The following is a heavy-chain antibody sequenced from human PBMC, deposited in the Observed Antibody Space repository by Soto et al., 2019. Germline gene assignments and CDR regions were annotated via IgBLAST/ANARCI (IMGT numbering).Heavy chain of an antibody. V-gene: IGHV1-69*13. CDR2: IIPIFGTA. Sequence: SVKVSCKASGGTFSSYAISWVRQAPGQGLEWMGGIIPIFGTANYAQKFQGRVTITADESTSTAYMELSSLRSEDTPVYYCAGGYSYVQFDYWCQGTLVTVSS. CDR1: GGTFSSYA. J-gene: IGHJ4*02. D-gene: IGHD5-18*01. CDR3: AGGYSYVQFDY.